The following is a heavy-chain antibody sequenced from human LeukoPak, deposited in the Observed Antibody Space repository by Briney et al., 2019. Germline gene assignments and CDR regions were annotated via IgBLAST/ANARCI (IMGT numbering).Heavy chain of an antibody. CDR1: GGSISSYY. CDR2: IYYSGST. Sequence: SETLSLTCTVSGGSISSYYWSWIRRPPGKGLEWIGYIYYSGSTNYNPSLKSRVTISVDTSKNQFSLKLSSVTAADTAVYYCAREALWFGELLPTPGAFDIWGQGTMVTVSS. V-gene: IGHV4-59*01. J-gene: IGHJ3*02. CDR3: AREALWFGELLPTPGAFDI. D-gene: IGHD3-10*01.